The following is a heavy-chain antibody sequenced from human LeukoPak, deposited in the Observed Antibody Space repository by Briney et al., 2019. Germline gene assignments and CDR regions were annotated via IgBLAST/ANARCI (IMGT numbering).Heavy chain of an antibody. D-gene: IGHD3-10*01. V-gene: IGHV1-69*04. CDR1: GGTFSSYA. CDR2: IIPILGIA. CDR3: ARSYYYGSGTNYGMDV. Sequence: SVKVSCKASGGTFSSYAISWVRQAPGQGLEWMGRIIPILGIANYAQKFQGRVTITADKSTSTAYMELSSLRSEDTAVYYCARSYYYGSGTNYGMDVWGQGTTVTVSS. J-gene: IGHJ6*02.